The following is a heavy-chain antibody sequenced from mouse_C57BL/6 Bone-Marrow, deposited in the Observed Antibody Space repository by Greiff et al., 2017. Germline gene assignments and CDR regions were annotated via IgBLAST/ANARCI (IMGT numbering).Heavy chain of an antibody. CDR2: IDPSDSET. J-gene: IGHJ3*01. V-gene: IGHV1-52*01. CDR1: GYTFTSYW. CDR3: ALYSSGSIDY. Sequence: QVQLQQPGAELVRPGSSVKLSCKASGYTFTSYWMHWVKQRPIQGLEWIGNIDPSDSETNYNQKFKNKATLTVDKSSSTAYMQLSSLTSEDSAVYYCALYSSGSIDYWGQGTLVTVSA. D-gene: IGHD1-1*01.